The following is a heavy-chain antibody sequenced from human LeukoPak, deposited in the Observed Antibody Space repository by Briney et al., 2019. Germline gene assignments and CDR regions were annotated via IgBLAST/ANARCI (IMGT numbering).Heavy chain of an antibody. Sequence: ASVKVSCKGSEYTFTSFDISWVRQAPGQRLEWMGWMSPNGGDTGYALKFQGRVTMTRNNSISTAYMELSSLRSEDTAVYYCAREVGATVDPWGQGTLVIVSS. V-gene: IGHV1-8*01. D-gene: IGHD1-26*01. CDR1: EYTFTSFD. CDR3: AREVGATVDP. J-gene: IGHJ5*02. CDR2: MSPNGGDT.